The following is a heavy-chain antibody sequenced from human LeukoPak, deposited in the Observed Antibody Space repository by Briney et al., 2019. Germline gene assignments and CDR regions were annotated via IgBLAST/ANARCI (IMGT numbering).Heavy chain of an antibody. D-gene: IGHD3-22*01. Sequence: ASVKVSCKASGYTFTSYYMHWVRQAPGQGLEWMGIINPSGGSTSYAQKFQGRVTMTRDTSTSTVYMELSSLRSEDTAVYYCARVHPGLHYDSSGYYLDYWGQGTLVTVSS. CDR2: INPSGGST. CDR3: ARVHPGLHYDSSGYYLDY. CDR1: GYTFTSYY. J-gene: IGHJ4*02. V-gene: IGHV1-46*01.